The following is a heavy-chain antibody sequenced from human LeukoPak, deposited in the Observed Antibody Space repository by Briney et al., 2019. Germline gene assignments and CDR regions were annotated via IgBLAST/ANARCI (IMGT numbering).Heavy chain of an antibody. Sequence: PGGSLRLSCAASGFTFSSYWMNWVRQAPGKGLEWVANIKKDGSEEFYVDSVKGRFTISRDNAKNSLYLQMNSLRAEDTAVYYCARDQRELLAFDYWGQGTLVTVSS. CDR1: GFTFSSYW. V-gene: IGHV3-7*01. CDR3: ARDQRELLAFDY. J-gene: IGHJ4*02. D-gene: IGHD1-26*01. CDR2: IKKDGSEE.